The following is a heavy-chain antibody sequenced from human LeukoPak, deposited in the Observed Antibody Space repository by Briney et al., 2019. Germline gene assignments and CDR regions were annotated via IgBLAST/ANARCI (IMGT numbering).Heavy chain of an antibody. CDR3: ASSGYYGHSDY. CDR2: INHSGST. D-gene: IGHD3-22*01. CDR1: GGSFSGYY. V-gene: IGHV4-34*01. Sequence: SETLSLTCAVYGGSFSGYYWSWIRQPPGKGLEWIGEINHSGSTNYNPSLKSRVTISVDTSKNQFSLKLSSVTAADTAVYYCASSGYYGHSDYWGQGTLATVSS. J-gene: IGHJ4*02.